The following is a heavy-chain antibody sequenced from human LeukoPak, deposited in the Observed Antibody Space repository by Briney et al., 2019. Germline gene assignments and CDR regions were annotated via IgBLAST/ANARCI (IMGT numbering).Heavy chain of an antibody. CDR3: IKDLRLDLPLYTFDI. CDR2: ISWDSGSS. D-gene: IGHD1-7*01. CDR1: GFNLDDFA. V-gene: IGHV3-9*01. Sequence: GRSLRLSCAASGFNLDDFAMHWVRLPPGKGLQWVSSISWDSGSSVYAESVKGRFTISRDNAKNSLYLQMNSLTPEDTALYYFIKDLRLDLPLYTFDIWGQGTMVTVSS. J-gene: IGHJ3*02.